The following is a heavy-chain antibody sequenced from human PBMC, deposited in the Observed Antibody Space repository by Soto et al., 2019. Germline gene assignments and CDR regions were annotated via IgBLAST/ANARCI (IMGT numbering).Heavy chain of an antibody. J-gene: IGHJ3*02. V-gene: IGHV3-23*01. CDR2: TNGDGSKT. D-gene: IGHD1-1*01. CDR3: ARGRVGTGAFDI. CDR1: GFTFSSYA. Sequence: GGSLRLSCAASGFTFSSYAMSWVRRTPGEGLEWVSATNGDGSKTYVAESVKGRFTISRDNSMNTLFLEMHSLRAVDTAVYHCARGRVGTGAFDIWGQGTLVTVSS.